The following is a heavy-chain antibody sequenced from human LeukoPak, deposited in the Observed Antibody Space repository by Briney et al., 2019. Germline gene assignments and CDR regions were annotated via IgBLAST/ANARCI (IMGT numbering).Heavy chain of an antibody. Sequence: GGSLRLSCAASGFTFSSYGMHWVRQAPGKGLEWVAFIRYDRSNKYYADSVKGRFTISRDNSKNTLYLQMNSLRAEDTAVYYCAKGEYYYDSSGYYPDYWGQGTLVTVSS. CDR3: AKGEYYYDSSGYYPDY. CDR2: IRYDRSNK. D-gene: IGHD3-22*01. J-gene: IGHJ4*02. CDR1: GFTFSSYG. V-gene: IGHV3-30*02.